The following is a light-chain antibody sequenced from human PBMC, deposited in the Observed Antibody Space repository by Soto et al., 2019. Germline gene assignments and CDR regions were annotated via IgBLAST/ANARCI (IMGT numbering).Light chain of an antibody. CDR1: QSISSY. CDR3: QQTYSIPHT. J-gene: IGKJ5*01. V-gene: IGKV1-39*01. Sequence: DIQMTQSPSSLSASVGDRVTITCRASQSISSYLNWYQQKPGKAPKLLIYAASSLQSGVPLRFSGSGSGTDFTLTISSLQSEDFATYYCQQTYSIPHTFGQGTRLDIK. CDR2: AAS.